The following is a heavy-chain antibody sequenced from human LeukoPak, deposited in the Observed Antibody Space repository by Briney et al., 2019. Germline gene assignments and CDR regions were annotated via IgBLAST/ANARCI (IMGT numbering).Heavy chain of an antibody. J-gene: IGHJ4*02. Sequence: SETLSLTCTVSGGSISSYYWSWIRQPPGKGLEWIGYIYYSGSTNYNPSLKSRVTISVDTSKNQFSLKLSSVTAAATAVYYCARTSSATMSPIDYWGQGTLVTVSS. CDR3: ARTSSATMSPIDY. V-gene: IGHV4-59*08. CDR2: IYYSGST. D-gene: IGHD5-24*01. CDR1: GGSISSYY.